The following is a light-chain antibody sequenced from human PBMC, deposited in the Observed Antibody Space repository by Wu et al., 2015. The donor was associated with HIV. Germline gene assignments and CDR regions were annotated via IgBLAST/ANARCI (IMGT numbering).Light chain of an antibody. Sequence: EIILTQSPDTVSLSPGERVTLSCRASQTISSTYLAWYQQKPGQAPRLLIFAASSRATGIPARFSGSGSGTEFTLTISTMQSEDFAVYYCQQYNYWPVKFGQGTKVEIK. CDR2: AAS. CDR1: QTISSTY. CDR3: QQYNYWPVK. V-gene: IGKV3-15*01. J-gene: IGKJ1*01.